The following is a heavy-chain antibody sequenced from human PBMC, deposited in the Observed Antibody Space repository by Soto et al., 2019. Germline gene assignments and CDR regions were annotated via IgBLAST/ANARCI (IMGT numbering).Heavy chain of an antibody. CDR1: GFTFSRYC. CDR3: AKIGYNDWDFEY. V-gene: IGHV3-7*01. J-gene: IGHJ4*02. D-gene: IGHD3-22*01. Sequence: EVQLMESGGGLVQPGGSLRLSCAASGFTFSRYCMAWVRQAPGKGLESVANINQDVSQKLYVDSVRGLFTISRDNAKNSVYLQMNSLRADDNDVYYCAKIGYNDWDFEYWGQGPLVTVAS. CDR2: INQDVSQK.